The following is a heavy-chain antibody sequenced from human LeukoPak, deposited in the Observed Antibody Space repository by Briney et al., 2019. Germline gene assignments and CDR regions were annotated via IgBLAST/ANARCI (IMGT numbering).Heavy chain of an antibody. V-gene: IGHV1-2*02. Sequence: GASVKVSCKASGYTFIDYFIHWMRQAPGQGLEWMGWINPNSGVTNYAQKFQGRVTMTRDTSISTAYMELSRLDSDDTAVYYCAGVAYIFDSSGYYHGGDFDYWGQGALVTVSS. J-gene: IGHJ4*02. D-gene: IGHD3-22*01. CDR3: AGVAYIFDSSGYYHGGDFDY. CDR2: INPNSGVT. CDR1: GYTFIDYF.